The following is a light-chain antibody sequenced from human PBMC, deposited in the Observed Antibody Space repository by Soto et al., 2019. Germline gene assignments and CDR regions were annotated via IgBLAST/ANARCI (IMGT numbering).Light chain of an antibody. CDR3: QQYNNWPRT. Sequence: IVLTQSPDTLSLSLFKRSTLSCMASQNISSYLIWYQQKPGQPPRLLIYGASTRATGIPARFSGSGSGTEFTLTISSLQSEDFAVYYCQQYNNWPRTFGQGTKVDIK. CDR2: GAS. V-gene: IGKV3-15*01. CDR1: QNISSY. J-gene: IGKJ1*01.